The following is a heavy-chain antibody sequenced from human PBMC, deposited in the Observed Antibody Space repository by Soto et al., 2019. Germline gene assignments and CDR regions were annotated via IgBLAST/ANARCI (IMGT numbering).Heavy chain of an antibody. V-gene: IGHV1-69*13. CDR3: ARGRRGGPYCSSTSCVVDYYYYGMDV. D-gene: IGHD2-2*01. CDR2: IIPIFGTA. CDR1: GGTFSSYA. Sequence: SVKVSCKASGGTFSSYAISWVRQAPGQGLEWMGGIIPIFGTANYAQKFQGRVTITADESTSTAYMELSSLRSEDTAVYYCARGRRGGPYCSSTSCVVDYYYYGMDVWGQGTTVTVSS. J-gene: IGHJ6*02.